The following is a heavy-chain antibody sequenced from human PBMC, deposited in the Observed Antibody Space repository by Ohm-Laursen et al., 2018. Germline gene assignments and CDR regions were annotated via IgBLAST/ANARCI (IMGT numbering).Heavy chain of an antibody. D-gene: IGHD6-19*01. J-gene: IGHJ4*02. Sequence: SLRLSCTASGFTFSDYYMSWIRQAPGKGLEWVSYISSSGSTIYYADSVKGRFTISRDNAKNSLYLQMNSLRAEDTAVYYCVRDRGAVVGSHSDVWGQGTLVTVSS. CDR2: ISSSGSTI. CDR1: GFTFSDYY. V-gene: IGHV3-11*01. CDR3: VRDRGAVVGSHSDV.